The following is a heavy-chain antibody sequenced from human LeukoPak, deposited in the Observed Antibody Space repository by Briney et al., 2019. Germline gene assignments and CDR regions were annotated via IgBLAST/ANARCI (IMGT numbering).Heavy chain of an antibody. J-gene: IGHJ6*03. CDR1: GGTFSSYA. CDR3: AGGADYEDYYYMDV. CDR2: IIPIFGTA. D-gene: IGHD4-17*01. Sequence: GAPVKVSCKASGGTFSSYAISWVRQAPGQGLEWMGGIIPIFGTANYAQKFQGRVTITADKSTSTAYMELSSLRSEDTAVYYCAGGADYEDYYYMDVWGKGTTVTVSS. V-gene: IGHV1-69*06.